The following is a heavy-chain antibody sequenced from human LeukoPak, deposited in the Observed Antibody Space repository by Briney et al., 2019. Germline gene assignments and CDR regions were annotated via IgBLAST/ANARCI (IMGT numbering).Heavy chain of an antibody. D-gene: IGHD2-2*02. J-gene: IGHJ4*02. CDR3: ARGGVVPAAIPTDY. CDR1: GFTFSSYG. Sequence: GRSLRLSCAASGFTFSSYGMHWVRQAPGKGLEWVAVIWYDRSNKYYADSVKGRFTISRDNSKNTLYLQMNSLRAEDTAVYYCARGGVVPAAIPTDYWGQGTLVTVSS. CDR2: IWYDRSNK. V-gene: IGHV3-33*01.